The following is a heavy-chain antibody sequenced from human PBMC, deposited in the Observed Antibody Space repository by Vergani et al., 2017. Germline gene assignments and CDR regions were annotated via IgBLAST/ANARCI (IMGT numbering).Heavy chain of an antibody. V-gene: IGHV4-61*02. CDR1: GGSISSGSYY. CDR2: IYTSGST. D-gene: IGHD3-9*01. J-gene: IGHJ6*03. Sequence: QVQLQESGPGLVKPSQTLSLTCTVSGGSISSGSYYWSWIRQPAGKGLEWIGRIYTSGSTNYNPSLKSRVTISVDTSKNQFSLKLSSVTAAYTAVYYCAREGDILTGYTGYYYMDVWGKGTTVTVSS. CDR3: AREGDILTGYTGYYYMDV.